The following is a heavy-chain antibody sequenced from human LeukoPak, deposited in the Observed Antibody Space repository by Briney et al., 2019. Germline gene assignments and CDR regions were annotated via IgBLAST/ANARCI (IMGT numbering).Heavy chain of an antibody. Sequence: GGSLRLSCAASGFTFRNAYMSWVRQAPGKGLEWIGLIKSKAGGETTEYIAPVRGRFTISRDDSKDTVYLQMNALRPEDTAVYYCATDYDASATDCDFDYWGQGTLVTVSS. CDR3: ATDYDASATDCDFDY. V-gene: IGHV3-15*01. D-gene: IGHD2/OR15-2a*01. CDR1: GFTFRNAY. CDR2: IKSKAGGETT. J-gene: IGHJ4*02.